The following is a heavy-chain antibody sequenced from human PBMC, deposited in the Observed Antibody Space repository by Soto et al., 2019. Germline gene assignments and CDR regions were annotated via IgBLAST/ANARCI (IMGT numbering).Heavy chain of an antibody. CDR2: IYHSGST. D-gene: IGHD4-17*01. Sequence: SETLSLTCAVSGGSISSCAYSWSWIRQPPGKGLEWVGYIYHSGSTYYNPSLKSRVTISVDRSKNRFSLNLNSVTAADTAVYYCSRDVDFGEEDFWGQGTTVTVSS. CDR3: SRDVDFGEEDF. CDR1: GGSISSCAYS. V-gene: IGHV4-30-2*01. J-gene: IGHJ6*02.